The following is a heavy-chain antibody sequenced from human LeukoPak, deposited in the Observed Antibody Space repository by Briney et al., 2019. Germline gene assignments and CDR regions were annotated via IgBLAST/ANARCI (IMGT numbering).Heavy chain of an antibody. Sequence: KTSETLSLTCAVSGGSFSGYYWSWIRQPPGKGLEWIGEINHSGSTNYNPSLKSRVTISVDTSKNQFSLKLSSVTAADTAVYYCATGSPRISGNDYWGQRTLVTVSS. CDR3: ATGSPRISGNDY. CDR1: GGSFSGYY. CDR2: INHSGST. V-gene: IGHV4-34*01. J-gene: IGHJ4*02. D-gene: IGHD1-26*01.